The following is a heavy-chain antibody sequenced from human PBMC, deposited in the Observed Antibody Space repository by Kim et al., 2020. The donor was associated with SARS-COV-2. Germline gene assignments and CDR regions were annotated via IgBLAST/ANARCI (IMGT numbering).Heavy chain of an antibody. CDR3: ARDRGLRYGMDV. V-gene: IGHV4-30-4*01. CDR2: IYYSGST. D-gene: IGHD3-10*01. Sequence: SETLSLTCTVSGGSISSGDYYWSWIRQPPGKGLEWIGSIYYSGSTSSNPSLKSRVTISVDTSKNQFSLKLSSVTAADTAVYYCARDRGLRYGMDVWGQGT. CDR1: GGSISSGDYY. J-gene: IGHJ6*02.